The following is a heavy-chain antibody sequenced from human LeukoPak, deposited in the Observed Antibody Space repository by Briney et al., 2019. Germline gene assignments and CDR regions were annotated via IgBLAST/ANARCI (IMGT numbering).Heavy chain of an antibody. J-gene: IGHJ4*02. CDR2: IRYDGSNK. Sequence: GGSLRLSCAASGFTFSSYGMHWVRQAPGKGLEWVAFIRYDGSNKYYANSVKGRFTISRDNSKNTLYLQMNSLRAEDTAVYYCANMVWGSGYSFDYWGQGTLVTVSS. CDR1: GFTFSSYG. CDR3: ANMVWGSGYSFDY. V-gene: IGHV3-30*02. D-gene: IGHD3-16*01.